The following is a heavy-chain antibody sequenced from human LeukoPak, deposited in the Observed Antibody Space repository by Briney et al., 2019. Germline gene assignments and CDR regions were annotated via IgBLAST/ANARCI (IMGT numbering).Heavy chain of an antibody. J-gene: IGHJ4*02. D-gene: IGHD2-2*01. CDR3: ARHSRDIVVVPAAIPAGFFDY. V-gene: IGHV4-39*01. Sequence: SETLSLTCTVSGASISSSSYSWGWIRQPPGKTLEWIGSVYYSGSTYYNPSLKSRATISVDTSKNQFSLKLSSVTAADTAVYYCARHSRDIVVVPAAIPAGFFDYWGQGTLVTVSS. CDR1: GASISSSSYS. CDR2: VYYSGST.